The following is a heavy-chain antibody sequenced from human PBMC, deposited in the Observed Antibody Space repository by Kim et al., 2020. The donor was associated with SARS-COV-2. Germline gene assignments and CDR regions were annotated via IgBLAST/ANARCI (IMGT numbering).Heavy chain of an antibody. CDR2: K. Sequence: KRYSPTLRSRFTITKETSKNQVVLTMTNMDPVDTATYYCAQRRQRFAFDDWGQGTLVTVSS. D-gene: IGHD3-10*01. CDR3: AQRRQRFAFDD. V-gene: IGHV2-5*01. J-gene: IGHJ4*02.